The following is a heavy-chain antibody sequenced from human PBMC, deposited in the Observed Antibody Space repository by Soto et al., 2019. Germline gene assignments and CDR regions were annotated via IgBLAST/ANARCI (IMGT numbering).Heavy chain of an antibody. CDR2: ISGGSTYI. Sequence: EVHLVESGGGLVQPGGSLRLSCAASGFTFSSYSMNWVRQAPGKGLEWVSSISGGSTYIYYADSVKGRFTLSRDKAKNSLYLQMNSLRAEDTAVYYCAREARDDYWGQGTLVTVSS. J-gene: IGHJ4*02. D-gene: IGHD3-10*01. V-gene: IGHV3-21*01. CDR3: AREARDDY. CDR1: GFTFSSYS.